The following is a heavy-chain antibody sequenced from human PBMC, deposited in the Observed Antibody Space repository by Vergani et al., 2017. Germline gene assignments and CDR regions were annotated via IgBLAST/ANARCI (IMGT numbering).Heavy chain of an antibody. J-gene: IGHJ4*02. CDR1: GYSFTSYW. Sequence: EVQLVQSGAEVKKPGESLKISCKGSGYSFTSYWIGWVRQMPGKGLEWMGIIYPGDSDTRYSPSFQGQVTISADKSISTAYLQWSSLKASDTAMYYCARHIGPNYYDSSGYSYYFDYWGQGPLVTVSS. V-gene: IGHV5-51*01. CDR3: ARHIGPNYYDSSGYSYYFDY. D-gene: IGHD3-22*01. CDR2: IYPGDSDT.